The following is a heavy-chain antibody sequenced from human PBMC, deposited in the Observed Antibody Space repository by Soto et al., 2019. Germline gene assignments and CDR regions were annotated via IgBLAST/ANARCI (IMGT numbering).Heavy chain of an antibody. V-gene: IGHV3-30*18. CDR2: ISYDGSTI. Sequence: QVQVVESGGGVVQPGRSLGLSCAASGFTFSSYAMHWVGQAPGKGLEWVAGISYDGSTIYYVDSVKGRFTVSRDNSKNTLYLHMNSLRSEDTAVYSCAKGPWHLAHGHYFDYWGQGTLVTVSS. J-gene: IGHJ4*02. CDR1: GFTFSSYA. D-gene: IGHD5-12*01. CDR3: AKGPWHLAHGHYFDY.